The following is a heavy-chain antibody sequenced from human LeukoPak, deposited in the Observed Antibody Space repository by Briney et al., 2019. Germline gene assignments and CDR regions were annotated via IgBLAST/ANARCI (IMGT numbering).Heavy chain of an antibody. CDR3: ATTITTSAYYYYYGMDV. D-gene: IGHD5-12*01. V-gene: IGHV4-39*01. CDR1: GGSISSSSYY. CDR2: IYYSGST. J-gene: IGHJ6*02. Sequence: SETLSLTCTVSGGSISSSSYYWGWIRQPPGKGLEWIGSIYYSGSTYYNPSLKSRVTISVDTSKSQFSLKLSSVTAADTAVYYCATTITTSAYYYYYGMDVWGQGTTVTVSS.